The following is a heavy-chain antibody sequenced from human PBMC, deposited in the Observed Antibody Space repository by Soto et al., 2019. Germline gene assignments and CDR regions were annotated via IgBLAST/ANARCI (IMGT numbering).Heavy chain of an antibody. Sequence: QLQLQESGPGLVKPSETLSLTCTVSGGAISSSGYYWGWIRQPPGKGLEWIGSIYNNGNTYHSPSLKCRVTISVDTSKNHFSLKVSSVTAADTAIYYCASRYCPSSSCNWIGNYWGQGTLVTVSS. D-gene: IGHD2-2*01. CDR1: GGAISSSGYY. CDR3: ASRYCPSSSCNWIGNY. V-gene: IGHV4-39*02. CDR2: IYNNGNT. J-gene: IGHJ4*02.